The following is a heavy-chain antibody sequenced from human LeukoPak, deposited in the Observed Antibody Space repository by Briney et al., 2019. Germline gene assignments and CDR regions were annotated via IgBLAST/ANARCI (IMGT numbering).Heavy chain of an antibody. CDR1: GFTFSSYA. CDR3: AKDFAYYYDSSGHFDY. V-gene: IGHV3-23*01. J-gene: IGHJ4*02. D-gene: IGHD3-22*01. Sequence: PGGSLRLSCAASGFTFSSYAMSWVRQAPGKGLEWVSAISGSGGSTYYADSVKGRFTISRDNSKNTLYLQMNSLRAEDTAVYYCAKDFAYYYDSSGHFDYWGQGTPVTVSS. CDR2: ISGSGGST.